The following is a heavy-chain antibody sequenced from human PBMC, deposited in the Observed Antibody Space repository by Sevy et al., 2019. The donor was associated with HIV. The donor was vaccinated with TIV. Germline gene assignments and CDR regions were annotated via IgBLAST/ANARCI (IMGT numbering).Heavy chain of an antibody. D-gene: IGHD4-17*01. Sequence: GGSLRLSCAASGFTFSNYWMSWVRQAPGKGLEWVANIQEDGSVKYYVDSVKGRFTISRDNAKNSLYLQMNSLRAEDTVVYYCATDPFSVTTSNDYMDVWGKGTTVTVSS. CDR2: IQEDGSVK. CDR1: GFTFSNYW. J-gene: IGHJ6*03. CDR3: ATDPFSVTTSNDYMDV. V-gene: IGHV3-7*01.